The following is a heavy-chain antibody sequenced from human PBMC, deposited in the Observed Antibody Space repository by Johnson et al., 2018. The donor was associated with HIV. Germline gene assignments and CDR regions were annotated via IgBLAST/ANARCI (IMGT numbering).Heavy chain of an antibody. D-gene: IGHD3-22*01. Sequence: VQLVESGGVVVQPGGSLRLSCAASGFTFDDYAMHWVRQAPGKGLEWVSLISWDGGSTYYADSVKGRFTISRDNSKNSLYLQMNSLRAEDTALYYCASSLHDCDRSGYRGAFDIWGQGTMVTVSS. CDR1: GFTFDDYA. J-gene: IGHJ3*02. CDR2: ISWDGGST. CDR3: ASSLHDCDRSGYRGAFDI. V-gene: IGHV3-43D*03.